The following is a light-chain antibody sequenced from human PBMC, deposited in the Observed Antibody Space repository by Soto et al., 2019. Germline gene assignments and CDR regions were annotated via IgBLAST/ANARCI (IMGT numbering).Light chain of an antibody. CDR2: GAS. CDR1: QSVSSSY. Sequence: EIVLRQSPGTLSLSPGERATLSCRASQSVSSSYLAWYQQKPGQAPRLLIHGASSRATGIPDRFSGSGSGTDFTLTISRLEPVDFAVYYCQQYGTSFMYTFGQGTKLEIK. J-gene: IGKJ2*01. V-gene: IGKV3-20*01. CDR3: QQYGTSFMYT.